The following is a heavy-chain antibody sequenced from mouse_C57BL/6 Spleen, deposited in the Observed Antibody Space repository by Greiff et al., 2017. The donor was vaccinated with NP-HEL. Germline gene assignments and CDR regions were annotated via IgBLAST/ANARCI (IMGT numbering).Heavy chain of an antibody. CDR3: TRDPYYGSRGFAY. CDR2: IDPETGGT. Sequence: QVQLQQSGAELVSPGASVTLSCKASGYTFTDYEMHWVKQTPVHGLEWIGAIDPETGGTAYNQKFKGKAILTADKSSSTAYMELRSLTSEDSAVYYCTRDPYYGSRGFAYWGQGTLVTVSA. CDR1: GYTFTDYE. J-gene: IGHJ3*01. V-gene: IGHV1-15*01. D-gene: IGHD1-1*01.